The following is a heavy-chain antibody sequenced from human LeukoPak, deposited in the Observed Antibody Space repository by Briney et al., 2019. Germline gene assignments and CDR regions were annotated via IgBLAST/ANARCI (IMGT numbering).Heavy chain of an antibody. V-gene: IGHV1-69*05. CDR2: IIPIFGTA. D-gene: IGHD2-15*01. J-gene: IGHJ4*02. Sequence: AXXGTXXXYAISWVRQAPGQGLEWMGGIIPIFGTANYAQKFQGRVTITTDESTSTAYMELSSLRSEDTAVYYCAREGCSGGSCHRFDYWGQGTLVTVSS. CDR1: XGTXXXYA. CDR3: AREGCSGGSCHRFDY.